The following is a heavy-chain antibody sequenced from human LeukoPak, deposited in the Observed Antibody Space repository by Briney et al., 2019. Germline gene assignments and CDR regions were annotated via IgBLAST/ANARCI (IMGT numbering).Heavy chain of an antibody. CDR2: IYYSGST. D-gene: IGHD3-22*01. CDR3: ARGAPSSGYFYYYYYYYMDV. V-gene: IGHV4-39*07. J-gene: IGHJ6*03. Sequence: SETLSLTCTVSGGSISSSSYYWGWIRQPPGKGLEWIGSIYYSGSTYYNPSLKSRVTISVDTSKNQFSLKLSSVTAADTAVYYCARGAPSSGYFYYYYYYYMDVWGKGTTVTVSS. CDR1: GGSISSSSYY.